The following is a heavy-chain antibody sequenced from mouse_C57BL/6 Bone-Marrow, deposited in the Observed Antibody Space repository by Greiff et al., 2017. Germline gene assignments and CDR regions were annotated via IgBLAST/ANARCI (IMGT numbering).Heavy chain of an antibody. CDR3: ARRYYGNYEGFAY. D-gene: IGHD2-1*01. J-gene: IGHJ3*01. Sequence: EVQLQQSGGGLVKPGGSLKLSCAASGFTFSDYGMHWVRQAPEKGLEWVAYISSGSSTIYYADTVKGRFTISRDNAKNTLFLQMTSLRSEDTAMYYCARRYYGNYEGFAYWGQGTLVTVSA. CDR1: GFTFSDYG. V-gene: IGHV5-17*01. CDR2: ISSGSSTI.